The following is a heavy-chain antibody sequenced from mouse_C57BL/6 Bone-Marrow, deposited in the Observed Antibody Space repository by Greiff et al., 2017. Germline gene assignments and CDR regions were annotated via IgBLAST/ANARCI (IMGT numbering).Heavy chain of an antibody. D-gene: IGHD1-1*01. Sequence: QVQLQQSGAELVRPGASVKLSCKASGYTFTDYYINWVKQRPGQGLEWIARIYPGSGNTYYNEKFKGKATLTAEKSSSTAYMQLSSLTSEDAAVYFCARSYYGSRHWYFDVWGTGTTVTVSS. CDR1: GYTFTDYY. J-gene: IGHJ1*03. CDR3: ARSYYGSRHWYFDV. V-gene: IGHV1-76*01. CDR2: IYPGSGNT.